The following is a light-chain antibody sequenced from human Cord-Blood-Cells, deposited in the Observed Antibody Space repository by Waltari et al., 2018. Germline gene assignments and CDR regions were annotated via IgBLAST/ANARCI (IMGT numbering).Light chain of an antibody. V-gene: IGLV3-19*01. Sequence: SSELTQDPAVSVALGQTVRITCQGDSLRSYYASWYQQKPAQGPVLVTYCKNNQPSGSPGRFSGSSSGNTASLTITGAQAEDEADYYCNSRDSSGNHVVFGGGTKLTVL. CDR2: CKN. CDR1: SLRSYY. J-gene: IGLJ2*01. CDR3: NSRDSSGNHVV.